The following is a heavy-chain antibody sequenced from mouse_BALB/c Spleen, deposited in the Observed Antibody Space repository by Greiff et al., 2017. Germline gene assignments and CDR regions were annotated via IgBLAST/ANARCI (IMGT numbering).Heavy chain of an antibody. CDR3: ARSRYGNYGDYAMDY. D-gene: IGHD2-10*02. J-gene: IGHJ4*01. CDR2: ISTYYGNT. Sequence: QVQLKESGPELVRPGVSVKISCKGSGYTFTDYAMHWVKQSHAKSLEWIGVISTYYGNTNYNQKFKGKATMTVDKSSSTAYMELARLTSEDSAIYYCARSRYGNYGDYAMDYWGQGTSVTVSS. V-gene: IGHV1-67*01. CDR1: GYTFTDYA.